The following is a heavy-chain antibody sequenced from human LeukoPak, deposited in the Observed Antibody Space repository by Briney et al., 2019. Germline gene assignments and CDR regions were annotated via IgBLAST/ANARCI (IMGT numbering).Heavy chain of an antibody. CDR2: IYYSGST. D-gene: IGHD3-22*01. Sequence: SETLSLTCAVYGGSFSGYYWSWIRQPPGKGLEWIGYIYYSGSTNYNPSLKSRVTISVDTSKNQFSLKLSSVTAADTAVYYCAGGDSSGYYYGYWGQGTLVTVSS. J-gene: IGHJ4*02. CDR1: GGSFSGYY. CDR3: AGGDSSGYYYGY. V-gene: IGHV4-59*08.